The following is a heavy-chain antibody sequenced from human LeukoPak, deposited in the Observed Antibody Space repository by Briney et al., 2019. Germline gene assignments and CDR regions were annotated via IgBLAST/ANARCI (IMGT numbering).Heavy chain of an antibody. CDR2: IYYTGST. CDR3: ARERWEGGSFVMGFDY. Sequence: SETLSLTCSVSGGSIRSHYWNWIRQPPGKGLKWLGHIYYTGSTYYNPSLKSRVTISVDTSKNQFSLRLSSVTAADTAVYYCARERWEGGSFVMGFDYWGQGALVTVSS. D-gene: IGHD1-26*01. CDR1: GGSIRSHY. J-gene: IGHJ4*02. V-gene: IGHV4-59*11.